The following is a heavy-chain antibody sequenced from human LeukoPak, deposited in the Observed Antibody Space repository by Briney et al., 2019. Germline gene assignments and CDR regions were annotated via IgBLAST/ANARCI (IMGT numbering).Heavy chain of an antibody. D-gene: IGHD3-9*01. J-gene: IGHJ4*02. CDR1: GFTFDDYA. CDR2: ISWNSGSI. Sequence: PGRSLRLSCAASGFTFDDYAMHRVRQAPGKGLEWVSGISWNSGSIGYADSVKGRFTISRDNAKNSLYLQMSSLRAEDTALYYCAKDREYDILTGYPGFDYWGQGTLVTVSS. CDR3: AKDREYDILTGYPGFDY. V-gene: IGHV3-9*01.